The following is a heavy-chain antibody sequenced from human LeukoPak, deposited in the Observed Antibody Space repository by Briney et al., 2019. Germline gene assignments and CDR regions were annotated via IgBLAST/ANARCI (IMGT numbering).Heavy chain of an antibody. J-gene: IGHJ3*02. CDR1: GYTFTRYG. CDR3: ARDVPYIVVVVAARNDAFDI. V-gene: IGHV1-18*01. Sequence: ASVKVSCKASGYTFTRYGISWVRQARGQGLEWMGWISAYNGNTNYAQKLQGRVTMTTDTSTSTAYMELRSLRSDDTAVYYCARDVPYIVVVVAARNDAFDIWGQGTMVTVSS. D-gene: IGHD2-15*01. CDR2: ISAYNGNT.